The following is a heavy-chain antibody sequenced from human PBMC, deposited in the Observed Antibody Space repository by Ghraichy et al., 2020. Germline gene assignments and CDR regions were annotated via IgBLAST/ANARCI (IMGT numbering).Heavy chain of an antibody. CDR2: IYSGGGT. CDR1: GSTVSSYN. Sequence: GGSLRLSCAASGSTVSSYNMNWVRQAPGNGLEWVSVIYSGGGTYHADSVKGRFTISRDNSKNMVYLQMNSLRVEDTAVYYCAGVRGSYMWGQGTLVTVSS. D-gene: IGHD1-26*01. J-gene: IGHJ4*02. V-gene: IGHV3-53*01. CDR3: AGVRGSYM.